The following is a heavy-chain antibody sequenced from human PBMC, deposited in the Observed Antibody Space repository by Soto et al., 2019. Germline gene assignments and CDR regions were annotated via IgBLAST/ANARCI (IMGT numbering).Heavy chain of an antibody. Sequence: QVPLVQSGAEVKKPGSSVKVSCKASGGTFSSYTISWVRQAPGQGLEWMGRIIPILGIANYAQKFQGRVTITADKSTSTVYMDLSSLRSEDTAVYYCARSLEYMGTDDYWGQGTLVTVSS. CDR3: ARSLEYMGTDDY. D-gene: IGHD1-1*01. J-gene: IGHJ4*02. V-gene: IGHV1-69*02. CDR1: GGTFSSYT. CDR2: IIPILGIA.